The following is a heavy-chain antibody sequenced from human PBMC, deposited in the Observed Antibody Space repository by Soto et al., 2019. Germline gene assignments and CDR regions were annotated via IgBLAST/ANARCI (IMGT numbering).Heavy chain of an antibody. CDR3: ARHKKAVGRGYYYHYYMDV. Sequence: SETLSLICTVSGDSIISSSSYRTYYWGWIRQPPGKGLDWIGSIYYSGSTYYNPSLKSRVTISVDTSKNQFSLKLSSVTAADTAVYYCARHKKAVGRGYYYHYYMDVWGKGTTVTVSS. CDR1: GDSIISSSSYRTYY. CDR2: IYYSGST. J-gene: IGHJ6*03. V-gene: IGHV4-39*01. D-gene: IGHD3-10*01.